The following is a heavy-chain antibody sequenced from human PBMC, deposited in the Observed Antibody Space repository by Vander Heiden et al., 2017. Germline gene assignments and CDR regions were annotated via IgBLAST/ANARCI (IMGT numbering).Heavy chain of an antibody. V-gene: IGHV1-18*01. Sequence: QVQLVQSGAEVKKPGASVKVSCKASGYTFTSYGISGVRQAPGQGLEWMGWISAYNGNTNYAQKLQGRVTMTTDTSTSTAYMELRSLRSDDTAVYYCARANSIAVAGTHVYYYGMDVWGQGTTVTVSS. CDR2: ISAYNGNT. CDR1: GYTFTSYG. CDR3: ARANSIAVAGTHVYYYGMDV. J-gene: IGHJ6*02. D-gene: IGHD6-19*01.